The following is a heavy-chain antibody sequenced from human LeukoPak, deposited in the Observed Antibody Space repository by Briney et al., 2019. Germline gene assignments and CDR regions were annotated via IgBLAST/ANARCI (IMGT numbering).Heavy chain of an antibody. V-gene: IGHV5-51*01. CDR1: GSRVANFW. D-gene: IGHD2-15*01. J-gene: IGHJ5*02. CDR2: IYSGDSET. CDR3: ARHLRGYCSGGTCWDNWLDP. Sequence: GESLKISCKASGSRVANFWIGWVRQMPGKGLEWMGIIYSGDSETRYSPSFQGQVTISFDTSIKTSFLQGSSLKASDTGTYCARHLRGYCSGGTCWDNWLDPWGQGTLVIVSS.